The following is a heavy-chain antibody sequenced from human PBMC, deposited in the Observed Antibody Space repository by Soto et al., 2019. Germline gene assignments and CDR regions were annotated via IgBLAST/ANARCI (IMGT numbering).Heavy chain of an antibody. Sequence: SETLSLTCAVSGGSISSSNWWSWVRQPPGKGLEWIGEIYHSGSTNYNPSLKSRVTISVDKSKNQFSLKLSSVTAADTAVYYCARAKGDILTGYPHCGMHVSGPATTLTVSS. CDR1: GGSISSSNW. CDR2: IYHSGST. J-gene: IGHJ6*02. V-gene: IGHV4-4*02. CDR3: ARAKGDILTGYPHCGMHV. D-gene: IGHD3-9*01.